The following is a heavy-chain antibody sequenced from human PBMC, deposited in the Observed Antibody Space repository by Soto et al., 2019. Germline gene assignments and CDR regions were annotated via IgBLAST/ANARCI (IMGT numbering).Heavy chain of an antibody. J-gene: IGHJ4*02. CDR3: AKEEDPVKLWFGELSPTDY. CDR2: ISYDGSNK. D-gene: IGHD3-10*01. V-gene: IGHV3-30*18. Sequence: QVQLVESGGGVVQPGRSLRLSCAASGFTFSSYGMHWVRQAPGKGLEWVAVISYDGSNKYYADSVKGRFTISRDNSKNTLYLQMNSLRAEDTAVYYCAKEEDPVKLWFGELSPTDYWGQGTLVTVSS. CDR1: GFTFSSYG.